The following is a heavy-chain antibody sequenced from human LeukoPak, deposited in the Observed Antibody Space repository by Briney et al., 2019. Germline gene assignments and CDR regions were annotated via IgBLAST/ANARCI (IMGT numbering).Heavy chain of an antibody. CDR2: INPNSGGT. J-gene: IGHJ6*03. CDR1: GYTFTGYY. Sequence: ASVKVSCKASGYTFTGYYMHWVRQAPGQGLEWMGWINPNSGGTNYAQKFQGRVTMTRDTSISTAYMELSRLRSDDTAVYYCARAITGTAMVTGYYYYMDVWGKGTTVTVSS. V-gene: IGHV1-2*02. D-gene: IGHD5-18*01. CDR3: ARAITGTAMVTGYYYYMDV.